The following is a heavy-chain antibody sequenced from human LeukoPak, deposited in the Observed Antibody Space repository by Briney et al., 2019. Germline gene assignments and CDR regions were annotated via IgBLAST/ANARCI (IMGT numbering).Heavy chain of an antibody. D-gene: IGHD5-12*01. CDR1: GFAFSTYS. CDR3: ARVSDAFDYFFDS. CDR2: VSRSSRFI. Sequence: GGSLRLSCAASGFAFSTYSMSRVRQAPGKGLEWVSSVSRSSRFIFYADSVQGRFTISRDDAKDSLFLQMNSLRAEDTAVYYCARVSDAFDYFFDSWGQGTLVTVSS. J-gene: IGHJ4*02. V-gene: IGHV3-21*01.